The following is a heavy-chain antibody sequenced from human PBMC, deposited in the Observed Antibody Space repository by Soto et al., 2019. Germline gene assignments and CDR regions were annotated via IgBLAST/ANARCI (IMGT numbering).Heavy chain of an antibody. CDR3: AHRQYDFWTNPHSWFDP. Sequence: GSGPTLVNPTETLTLTCTFSGFSLRTPGVGVGWIRQPPGKALEWLALIYWDDNKRYRPSLESRLTITKDTSNNQVVLTLTNMDPVDTATYYCAHRQYDFWTNPHSWFDPWGQGTLVTVSS. CDR2: IYWDDNK. V-gene: IGHV2-5*02. D-gene: IGHD3-3*01. CDR1: GFSLRTPGVG. J-gene: IGHJ5*02.